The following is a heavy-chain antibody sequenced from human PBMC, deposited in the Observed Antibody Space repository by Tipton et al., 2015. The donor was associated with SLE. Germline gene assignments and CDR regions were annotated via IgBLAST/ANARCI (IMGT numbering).Heavy chain of an antibody. CDR1: GFTFNSYY. CDR2: ISSSGNTV. CDR3: AKAARYSDSDLGLGPFDY. J-gene: IGHJ4*02. Sequence: SLRLSCAASGFTFNSYYMHWVRQAPGKGLEWVSYISSSGNTVYYADSVKGRFTISRDNPKNSLYLQMNSLSAEDTAVYYCAKAARYSDSDLGLGPFDYWGQGTLVTVSS. D-gene: IGHD5-12*01. V-gene: IGHV3-48*01.